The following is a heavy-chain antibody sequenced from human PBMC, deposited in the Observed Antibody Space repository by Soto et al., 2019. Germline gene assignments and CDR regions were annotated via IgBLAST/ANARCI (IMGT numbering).Heavy chain of an antibody. CDR3: ARVGPRAFDI. CDR2: MNPNSGNT. V-gene: IGHV1-8*01. Sequence: QVQLVQSGAEVRRPGASVKVSCKASGYTSGSHDINWVRQAPGQGLEWMGWMNPNSGNTGYAQNLQGRVTMTRTASISTAYMELSGLKSEDTAVYYCARVGPRAFDIWGQGTMVTVSS. J-gene: IGHJ3*02. CDR1: GYTSGSHD.